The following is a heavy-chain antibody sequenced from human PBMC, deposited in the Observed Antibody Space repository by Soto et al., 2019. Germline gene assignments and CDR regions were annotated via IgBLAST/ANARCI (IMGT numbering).Heavy chain of an antibody. D-gene: IGHD2-2*01. CDR2: ISSSSSYI. V-gene: IGHV3-21*01. CDR3: ARVRTYCSSTSCYAPGGYFDL. J-gene: IGHJ2*01. CDR1: GFTFSSYS. Sequence: EVQLVESGGGLVKPGGSLRLSCAASGFTFSSYSMNWVRQAPGKGLEWVSSISSSSSYIYYADSVKGRFTISRDNAKNSLYLQMNSLRAEDTAVYYCARVRTYCSSTSCYAPGGYFDLWGRGTLVTVSS.